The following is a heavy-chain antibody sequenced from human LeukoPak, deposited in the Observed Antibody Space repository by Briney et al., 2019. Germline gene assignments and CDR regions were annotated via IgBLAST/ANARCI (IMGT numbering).Heavy chain of an antibody. CDR2: IWYDGSND. V-gene: IGHV3-33*01. Sequence: PGGSLSLSCAASGFTFSTYAMHWVRPAPGKGLEWVAVIWYDGSNDYYADSVKGRFTISRDNSKNTLYLQMDGLRAEDTAVYYCAREADCTSASCYRGNFDYWGQGTLVTVSS. J-gene: IGHJ4*02. D-gene: IGHD2-2*02. CDR1: GFTFSTYA. CDR3: AREADCTSASCYRGNFDY.